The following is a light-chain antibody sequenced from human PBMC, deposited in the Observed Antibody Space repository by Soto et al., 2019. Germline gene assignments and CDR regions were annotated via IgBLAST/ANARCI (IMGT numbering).Light chain of an antibody. V-gene: IGKV3-15*01. CDR2: GAS. J-gene: IGKJ4*01. CDR1: QSITTN. CDR3: QQYNDWTPLT. Sequence: EKVLTQSPVTLSVSLGERATLSCRASQSITTNLAWYQQKPGQAPRLLIFGASNRATGIPARFSGSGSGTEFSLTISSLQSEDSAIYYCQQYNDWTPLTFGGGTKVEI.